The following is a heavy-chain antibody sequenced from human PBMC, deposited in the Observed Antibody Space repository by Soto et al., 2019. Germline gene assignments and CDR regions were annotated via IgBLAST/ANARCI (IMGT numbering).Heavy chain of an antibody. D-gene: IGHD3-3*01. CDR3: ARDGPGSTIFGVVARYYYYGMDV. J-gene: IGHJ6*02. CDR1: GYIFTSYY. CDR2: INPSGGST. Sequence: ASVKVSCKASGYIFTSYYLHWVRQAPGQGLEWMGIINPSGGSTSYAQKFQGRVTMTRDTSTSTVYMELSSLRSEDTAVYYCARDGPGSTIFGVVARYYYYGMDVWGQGTTVTVSS. V-gene: IGHV1-46*01.